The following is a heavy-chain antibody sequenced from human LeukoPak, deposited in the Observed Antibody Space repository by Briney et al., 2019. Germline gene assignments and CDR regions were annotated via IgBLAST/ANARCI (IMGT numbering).Heavy chain of an antibody. Sequence: SETLSLTCTVSGGSISSGSYYWNWIRQPPGKGLEWIGYIYYSGSTNYNPSLKSRVTISVDTSKNQFSLKLSSVTAADTAVYYCARDKRVAVPGTYIYYYYMDVWGNGTTVTISS. CDR3: ARDKRVAVPGTYIYYYYMDV. CDR2: IYYSGST. CDR1: GGSISSGSYY. V-gene: IGHV4-61*01. J-gene: IGHJ6*03. D-gene: IGHD6-19*01.